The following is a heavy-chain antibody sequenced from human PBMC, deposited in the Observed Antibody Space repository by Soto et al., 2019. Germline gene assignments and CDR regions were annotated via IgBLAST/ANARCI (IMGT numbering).Heavy chain of an antibody. CDR3: AREGRYGENFDY. CDR1: GFTFSSYA. J-gene: IGHJ4*02. D-gene: IGHD4-17*01. CDR2: ISYDGSNK. V-gene: IGHV3-30-3*01. Sequence: GGSLSLSCAASGFTFSSYAMHWVRQAPGKGLEWVAVISYDGSNKYYADSVKGRFTISRDNSKNTLYLQMNSLRAEDTAVYYCAREGRYGENFDYWGQGTLVTVSS.